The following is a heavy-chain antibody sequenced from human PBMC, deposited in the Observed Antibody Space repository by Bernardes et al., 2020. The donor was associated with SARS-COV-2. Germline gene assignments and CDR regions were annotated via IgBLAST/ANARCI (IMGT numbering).Heavy chain of an antibody. Sequence: GGSLRLSCAASGFTFSSYWVHWVRQAPGKGLVWVSRINSDGSSTTYADSVKGRFTISRDNAKNTLYLQMNSLRAEDTAVYFCASNGSAGHYYYAMDVWGQGTTVTVSS. J-gene: IGHJ6*02. CDR3: ASNGSAGHYYYAMDV. V-gene: IGHV3-74*01. CDR2: INSDGSST. CDR1: GFTFSSYW. D-gene: IGHD2-8*01.